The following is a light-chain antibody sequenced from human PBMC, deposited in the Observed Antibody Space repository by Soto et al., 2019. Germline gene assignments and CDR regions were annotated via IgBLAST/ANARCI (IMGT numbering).Light chain of an antibody. Sequence: QSALTQPASVSGSPGQSITISCTGTSSDVGGYNYVSWYQQHPGKAPKLMIYDVSNRPSGVSNRFSGSKSGNTASLTISGLQTEDEGDYHGSSYPSSSPPVFGGGTKLTVL. J-gene: IGLJ2*01. V-gene: IGLV2-14*01. CDR3: SSYPSSSPPV. CDR2: DVS. CDR1: SSDVGGYNY.